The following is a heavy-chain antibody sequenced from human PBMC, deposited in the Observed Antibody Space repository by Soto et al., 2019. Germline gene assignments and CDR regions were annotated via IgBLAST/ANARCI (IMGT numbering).Heavy chain of an antibody. CDR1: GFSISDYK. V-gene: IGHV3-74*01. D-gene: IGHD7-27*01. Sequence: EVQLVESGGGSVQPGGSLRLSCAASGFSISDYKIHWVRQAPGRGLVWVSRIGNDAVTNYADSVKGRLTISRDNAKNTVLLQMSSLRVAHSPVYYCSTLGGTQLGDRDFWGQGALVTVSS. CDR2: IGNDAVT. CDR3: STLGGTQLGDRDF. J-gene: IGHJ4*02.